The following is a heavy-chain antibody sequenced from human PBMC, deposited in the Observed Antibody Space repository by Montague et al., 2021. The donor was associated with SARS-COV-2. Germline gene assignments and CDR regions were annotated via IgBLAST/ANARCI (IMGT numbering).Heavy chain of an antibody. CDR2: YNHNRNT. J-gene: IGHJ6*02. CDR3: ARGKRILLCFGELLSGGDYYGMDV. V-gene: IGHV4-39*07. D-gene: IGHD3-10*01. CDR1: GGSISSDNSY. Sequence: SETLSLTCTVSGGSISSDNSYWSCHRQGTGMEWDWYREYNHNRNTNSSPYIQSRVTISVDTYQNQFSLKLSSVTAADTSVYSCARGKRILLCFGELLSGGDYYGMDVWGQGTTVTVSS.